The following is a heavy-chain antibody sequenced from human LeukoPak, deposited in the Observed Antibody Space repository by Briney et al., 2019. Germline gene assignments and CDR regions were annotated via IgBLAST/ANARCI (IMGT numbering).Heavy chain of an antibody. Sequence: PSETLSLTCAVSGYSISSGYYWGWIRQPPGKGLEWIGSIYHSGSTYYNPSLKSRVTISVDTSKYQFSLKLSSVTAADTAVYYCARGGLPSVVVFDYWRQGTLVTVSS. V-gene: IGHV4-38-2*01. CDR2: IYHSGST. J-gene: IGHJ4*02. CDR1: GYSISSGYY. CDR3: ARGGLPSVVVFDY. D-gene: IGHD3-22*01.